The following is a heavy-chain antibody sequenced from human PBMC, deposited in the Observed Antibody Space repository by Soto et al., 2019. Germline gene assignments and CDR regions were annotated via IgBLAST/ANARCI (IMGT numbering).Heavy chain of an antibody. CDR1: GFTFSSYW. Sequence: GGSLRLSCAASGFTFSSYWMSWVRQAPGKGLEWGANIKQDGGEKYHVDSVKCRFTFSRDTAKHSLYLQMNGLRVEYTAVYYCARAGGNGAFDIWGQGTMVTVSS. J-gene: IGHJ3*02. CDR3: ARAGGNGAFDI. V-gene: IGHV3-7*01. D-gene: IGHD2-8*01. CDR2: IKQDGGEK.